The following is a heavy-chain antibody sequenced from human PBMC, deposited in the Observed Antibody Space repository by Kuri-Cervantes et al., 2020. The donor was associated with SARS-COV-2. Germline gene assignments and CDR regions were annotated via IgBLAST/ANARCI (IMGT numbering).Heavy chain of an antibody. V-gene: IGHV3-30*18. CDR1: GFNFSGTD. CDR2: ISYDGKNK. Sequence: GESLKISCAASGFNFSGTDTHWVRQAPGKGLEWVAFISYDGKNKNCIASGKGRFTISRDNSQNTLSLQLKSLRSEDAAMYYCAKDGVGAHDFWGQGTLVTVSS. CDR3: AKDGVGAHDF. D-gene: IGHD4/OR15-4a*01. J-gene: IGHJ4*02.